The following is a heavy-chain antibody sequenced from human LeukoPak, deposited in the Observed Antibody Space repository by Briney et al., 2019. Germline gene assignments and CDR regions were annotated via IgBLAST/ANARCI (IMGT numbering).Heavy chain of an antibody. Sequence: SQTLSLTCTVSGGSISSGSYYWIWIRQPAGKGLEWIGHIYASGSTSSNPSLKSRVTISADTSKNQFFLRLRSVAAADTAVYYCARRASYGSGSYFDYWGQGTLVTVSS. CDR2: IYASGST. CDR3: ARRASYGSGSYFDY. V-gene: IGHV4-61*09. CDR1: GGSISSGSYY. J-gene: IGHJ4*02. D-gene: IGHD3-10*01.